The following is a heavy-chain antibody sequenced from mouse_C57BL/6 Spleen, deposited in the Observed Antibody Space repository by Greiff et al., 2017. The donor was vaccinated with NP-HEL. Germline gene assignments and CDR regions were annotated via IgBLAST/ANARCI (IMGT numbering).Heavy chain of an antibody. CDR1: GYTFTSYW. V-gene: IGHV1-64*01. Sequence: VQLQQPGAELVKPGASVKLSCKASGYTFTSYWMHWVKQRPGQGLEWIGMIHPNSGSTNYNEKFKSKATLTVDKSSSTAYMQLSSLTSEDSAVYYCARRIGSSYWYFDVWGTGTTVTVSS. CDR2: IHPNSGST. D-gene: IGHD1-1*01. J-gene: IGHJ1*03. CDR3: ARRIGSSYWYFDV.